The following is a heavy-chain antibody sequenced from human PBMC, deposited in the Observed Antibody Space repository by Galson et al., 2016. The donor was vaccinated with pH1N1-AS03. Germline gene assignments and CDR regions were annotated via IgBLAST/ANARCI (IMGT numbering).Heavy chain of an antibody. Sequence: SETLSLTCIVSGDSISRSPYYWGWIRQPPGKGLEWIACIHSGGATYYSPSLKSRVTISIDSSKNLFSLSLSSVTAADTAVYYCARHVGGSYPNNLDSWGQGTLVIVSS. CDR3: ARHVGGSYPNNLDS. CDR2: IHSGGAT. D-gene: IGHD1-26*01. V-gene: IGHV4-39*07. J-gene: IGHJ4*02. CDR1: GDSISRSPYY.